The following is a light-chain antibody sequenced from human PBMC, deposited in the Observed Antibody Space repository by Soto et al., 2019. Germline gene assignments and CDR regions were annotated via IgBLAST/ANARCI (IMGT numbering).Light chain of an antibody. Sequence: QSVLTQPPSVSGAPGQRVTISCTGSSSNIGAGYDVNWYQQLPGTAPKLLIYGNSNRPSGVPDRFSGSKSGTSASLAITGLQAEDDADYYCLSSDSSLSSAIFGGGTKLTVL. J-gene: IGLJ2*01. CDR2: GNS. V-gene: IGLV1-40*01. CDR1: SSNIGAGYD. CDR3: LSSDSSLSSAI.